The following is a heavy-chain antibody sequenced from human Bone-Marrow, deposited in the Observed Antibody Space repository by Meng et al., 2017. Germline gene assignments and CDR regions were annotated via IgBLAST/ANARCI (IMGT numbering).Heavy chain of an antibody. CDR3: ARGRIAAAAALAY. D-gene: IGHD6-13*01. V-gene: IGHV4-34*01. J-gene: IGHJ4*02. Sequence: VQLYKWVEGLWKPSETLSLTCAVYGGSFSGYYWSWIRQPPGKGLEWIGEINHSGSTNYNPSLKSRVTISVDTSKNQFSLKLSSVTAADTAVYYCARGRIAAAAALAYWGQGTLVTVSS. CDR2: INHSGST. CDR1: GGSFSGYY.